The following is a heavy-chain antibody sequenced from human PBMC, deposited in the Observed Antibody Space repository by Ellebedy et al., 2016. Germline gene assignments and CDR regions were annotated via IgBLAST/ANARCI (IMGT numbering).Heavy chain of an antibody. CDR2: MNPNSGNT. Sequence: ASVKVSCKASGYTFTSYDINWVRQATGQGLEWMGWMNPNSGNTGYAQKFQGRVTMTRNTSISTAYMELSSLRSEDTAVYYCAKWCSGEICNNGFEIWGQGTKVTVSS. CDR3: AKWCSGEICNNGFEI. CDR1: GYTFTSYD. D-gene: IGHD2-15*01. V-gene: IGHV1-8*01. J-gene: IGHJ3*02.